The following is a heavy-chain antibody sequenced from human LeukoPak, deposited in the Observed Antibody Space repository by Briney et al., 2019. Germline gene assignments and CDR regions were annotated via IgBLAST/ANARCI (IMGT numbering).Heavy chain of an antibody. D-gene: IGHD1-26*01. Sequence: PGGSLRLSCAASGFTFSSYSMNWVRQAPGKGLEWVSSISSSSSYIYYADSVKGRFTISRDNAKNSLYLQMNSLRAEDTAVYYCARDYSGSYNSYYYYYYYMDVWGKGTTVTISS. V-gene: IGHV3-21*01. J-gene: IGHJ6*03. CDR1: GFTFSSYS. CDR2: ISSSSSYI. CDR3: ARDYSGSYNSYYYYYYYMDV.